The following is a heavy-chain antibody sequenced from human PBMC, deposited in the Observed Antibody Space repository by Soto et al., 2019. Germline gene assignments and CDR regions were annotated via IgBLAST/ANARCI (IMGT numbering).Heavy chain of an antibody. Sequence: PSETLSLTCAVSCGSISSSNWWSWVRQPPGKGLEWIGEIYHSGSTNYNPSLKSRVTISVDKSKNQFSLKLSSVTAADTAVYYCARWSQLGLDYYGMDVWGQGTTVTVSS. D-gene: IGHD6-6*01. CDR1: CGSISSSNW. V-gene: IGHV4-4*02. CDR2: IYHSGST. J-gene: IGHJ6*02. CDR3: ARWSQLGLDYYGMDV.